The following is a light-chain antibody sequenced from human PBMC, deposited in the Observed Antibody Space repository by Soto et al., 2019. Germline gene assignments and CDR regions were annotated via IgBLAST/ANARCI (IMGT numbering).Light chain of an antibody. CDR2: GAS. CDR1: QSVSSSY. Sequence: EIVMTQSPATLAVSPGEGATLSCRARQSVSSSYLAWYQQRPGQAPRLLIYGASIRATGIPDRFSGSGSGTDFTLTISRLEPEDFAVYFCQQHGSSPWTFGQGTKVDIK. V-gene: IGKV3-20*01. CDR3: QQHGSSPWT. J-gene: IGKJ1*01.